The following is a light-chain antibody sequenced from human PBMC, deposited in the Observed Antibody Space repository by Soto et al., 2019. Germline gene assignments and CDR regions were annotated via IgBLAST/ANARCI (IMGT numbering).Light chain of an antibody. Sequence: QSVLTQPASVSGSPGQSITTSCTGSSSDIGAYNYVSWFQQYPGKAPKLIISEVSNRPSGVSNRFSGSKSGTAASLTISGLQTEDEADYFCFSFTTDWTHVFGTGTKV. V-gene: IGLV2-14*01. CDR2: EVS. CDR1: SSDIGAYNY. CDR3: FSFTTDWTHV. J-gene: IGLJ1*01.